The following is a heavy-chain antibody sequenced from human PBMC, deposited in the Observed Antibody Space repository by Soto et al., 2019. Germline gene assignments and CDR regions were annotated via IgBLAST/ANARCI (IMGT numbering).Heavy chain of an antibody. Sequence: QVQLVQSGAEVKKPGASVKVSCKASGYTFTSYDINWVRQATGKGLEWMGWMNTNSGNTGYAQKFQGRVTMTRNTSISTAYMELSSLRSEDTAVYYCASGTSATQNYYYYLDVWGKGTTVTVSS. V-gene: IGHV1-8*01. J-gene: IGHJ6*03. CDR3: ASGTSATQNYYYYLDV. CDR1: GYTFTSYD. D-gene: IGHD1-1*01. CDR2: MNTNSGNT.